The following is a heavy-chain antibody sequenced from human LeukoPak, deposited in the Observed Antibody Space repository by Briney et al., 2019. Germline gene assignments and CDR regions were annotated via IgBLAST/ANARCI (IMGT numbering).Heavy chain of an antibody. D-gene: IGHD1-26*01. CDR1: GGSFNGYY. J-gene: IGHJ4*02. Sequence: PSETLSLTCAVYGGSFNGYYWTWIRQPPGKGLEWVGEINHSGSTDYNPSLKSRVTISVDTSKNQFSLKLSSVTAADTAVYYCARQGGGATFDYWGQGTLVTVSS. CDR2: INHSGST. CDR3: ARQGGGATFDY. V-gene: IGHV4-34*01.